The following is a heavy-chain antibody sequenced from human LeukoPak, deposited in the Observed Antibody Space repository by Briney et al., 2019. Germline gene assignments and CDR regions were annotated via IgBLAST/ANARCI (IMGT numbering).Heavy chain of an antibody. CDR1: GFSFSSHA. CDR3: TRGYSSGWSTFDY. Sequence: GGSLSPSCAASGFSFSSHAMSWVRQTPGRGLEWVSGISVSAGITRYAAPVRGRFTISTDDPKNVVSLEMNSLRVEDTALYYCTRGYSSGWSTFDYWGLGTLVSPSS. CDR2: ISVSAGIT. J-gene: IGHJ4*02. V-gene: IGHV3-23*01. D-gene: IGHD6-19*01.